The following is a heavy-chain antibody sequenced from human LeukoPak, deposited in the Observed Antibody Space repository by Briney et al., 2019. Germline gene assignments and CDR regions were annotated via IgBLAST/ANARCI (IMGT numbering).Heavy chain of an antibody. CDR1: WFTFSGSA. Sequence: PGGSLKLSCAASWFTFSGSAMHWVGQASGKWRDWVGRIRSKANSYATAYAASVKGRFTISRDDSKNTAYLQMNSLKTEDTAVYYCTRSGGYVDYWGQGTLVTVSS. J-gene: IGHJ4*02. CDR2: IRSKANSYAT. CDR3: TRSGGYVDY. V-gene: IGHV3-73*01. D-gene: IGHD1-26*01.